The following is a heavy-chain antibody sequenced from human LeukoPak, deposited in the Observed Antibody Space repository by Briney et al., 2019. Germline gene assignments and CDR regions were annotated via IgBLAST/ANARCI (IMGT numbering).Heavy chain of an antibody. J-gene: IGHJ4*02. V-gene: IGHV4-39*07. CDR1: GGSISSSSYY. CDR3: ASLGVVITVFDY. Sequence: SETLSLTCTVSGGSISSSSYYWGWIRQPPGKGLEWIGSIYYSGSTYYNPSLKSRVTISVDTSKNQFSLKLSSVTAADTAVYYCASLGVVITVFDYWGQGTLVTVSS. CDR2: IYYSGST. D-gene: IGHD3-3*01.